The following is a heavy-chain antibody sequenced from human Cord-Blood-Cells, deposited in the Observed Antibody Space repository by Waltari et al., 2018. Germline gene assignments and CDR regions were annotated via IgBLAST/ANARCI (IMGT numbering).Heavy chain of an antibody. CDR2: IYYSGST. V-gene: IGHV4-39*01. Sequence: QLQLQESGPGLVQPSETLSLTCPVSGGAISSSSYYWGWIRQPPGKGLEWIGSIYYSGSTYYNPSLKSRVTISVDTSKNQFSLKLSSVTAADTAVYYCARRRGAFDIWGQGTMVTVSS. J-gene: IGHJ3*02. CDR1: GGAISSSSYY. CDR3: ARRRGAFDI.